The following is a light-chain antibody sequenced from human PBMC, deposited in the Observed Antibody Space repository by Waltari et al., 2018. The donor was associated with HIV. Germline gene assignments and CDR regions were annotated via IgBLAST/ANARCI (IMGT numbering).Light chain of an antibody. CDR1: QDISNY. J-gene: IGKJ2*01. Sequence: DIQMTQSPSSLSASVGDRVTITCQASQDISNYLNWYQQKPGQAPKLLIYDASNLDTRVPSRFSGSGSGTDFTFTISSLQPEDIATYYCQHYDNLPRYTFGQGTKLEIK. CDR3: QHYDNLPRYT. CDR2: DAS. V-gene: IGKV1-33*01.